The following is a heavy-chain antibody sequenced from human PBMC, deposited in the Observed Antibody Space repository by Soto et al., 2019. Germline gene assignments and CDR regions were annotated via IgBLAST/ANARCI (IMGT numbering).Heavy chain of an antibody. J-gene: IGHJ6*02. V-gene: IGHV4-61*01. D-gene: IGHD1-7*01. CDR3: ARDLSLKVELGGYYYYGLDV. Sequence: PSETLSLTCTVSGGSVRSDTYYWSWIRQPPGKGLEWIGRTYYSGTGSPNYNPSLKSRVTISVDTSRNQFSLIVSSVTAADTAVYYCARDLSLKVELGGYYYYGLDVWGQGTTVTVSS. CDR2: TYYSGTGSP. CDR1: GGSVRSDTYY.